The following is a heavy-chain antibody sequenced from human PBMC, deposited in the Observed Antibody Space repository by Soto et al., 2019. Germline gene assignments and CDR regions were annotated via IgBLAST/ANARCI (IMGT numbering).Heavy chain of an antibody. D-gene: IGHD3-22*01. V-gene: IGHV4-59*08. J-gene: IGHJ6*02. CDR2: IYYSGST. CDR3: ARFRYYYDSSGYYYGGNYYYGMDV. Sequence: PGKGLEWIGYIYYSGSTNYNPSLKSRVTISVDTSKNQFSLKLSSVTAADTAVYYCARFRYYYDSSGYYYGGNYYYGMDVWGQGTTVTVSS.